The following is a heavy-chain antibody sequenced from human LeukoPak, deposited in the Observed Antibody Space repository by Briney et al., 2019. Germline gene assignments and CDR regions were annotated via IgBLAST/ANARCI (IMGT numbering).Heavy chain of an antibody. Sequence: GGSLRLSCAASGFTFSSDWMNWVHQAPWKGLEWVANINPDGSEKYSVDSVKGRFTISRDNAENSLYLQMNSLRAEDTAVYYCTRDSHRNSDDYWGQGTLVTVSS. CDR3: TRDSHRNSDDY. V-gene: IGHV3-7*01. D-gene: IGHD5-24*01. J-gene: IGHJ4*02. CDR1: GFTFSSDW. CDR2: INPDGSEK.